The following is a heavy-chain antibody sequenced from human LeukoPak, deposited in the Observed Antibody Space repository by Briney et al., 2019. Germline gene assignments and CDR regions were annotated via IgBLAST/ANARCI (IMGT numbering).Heavy chain of an antibody. CDR2: INHSGST. V-gene: IGHV4-39*07. J-gene: IGHJ5*02. CDR1: GGSISSGGYY. CDR3: ARQTYYDILTGSYNWFDP. Sequence: SETLSLTCTVSGGSISSGGYYWSWIRQPPGKGLEWIGEINHSGSTNYNPSLKSRVTISVDTSKNQFSLKLSSVTAADTAVYYCARQTYYDILTGSYNWFDPWGQGTLVTVSS. D-gene: IGHD3-9*01.